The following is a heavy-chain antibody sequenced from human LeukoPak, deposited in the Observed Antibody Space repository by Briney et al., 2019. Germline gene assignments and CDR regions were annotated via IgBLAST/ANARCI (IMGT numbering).Heavy chain of an antibody. D-gene: IGHD1-26*01. Sequence: GGSLRLSCAASGFTFSSYAMHWLRQGPWKGLEYVSGISSHGGSTYYANSVKGRFTISRDNSKNTLYLQMGSLRAEDMAVYYCARRGSYYGDSMDYWGQGTLVTVSS. J-gene: IGHJ4*02. CDR2: ISSHGGST. V-gene: IGHV3-64*01. CDR3: ARRGSYYGDSMDY. CDR1: GFTFSSYA.